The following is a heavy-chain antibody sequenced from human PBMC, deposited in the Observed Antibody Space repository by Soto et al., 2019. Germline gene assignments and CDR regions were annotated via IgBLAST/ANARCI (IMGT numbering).Heavy chain of an antibody. D-gene: IGHD1-7*01. Sequence: EVQLAEYGGGMVQPGGSLRLSCVASGFTFSSYDMPWVRQAPGKGLEYVSSISSNGGTTYYGNSVKCRFTISRDNSKNTLYRRMGSLRAEDMAVYYCVRRVSGNYDYWGQGTLVTVSS. CDR2: ISSNGGTT. CDR1: GFTFSSYD. CDR3: VRRVSGNYDY. J-gene: IGHJ4*02. V-gene: IGHV3-64*01.